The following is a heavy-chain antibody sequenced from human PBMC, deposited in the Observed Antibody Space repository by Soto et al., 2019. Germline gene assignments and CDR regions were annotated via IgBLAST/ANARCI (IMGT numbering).Heavy chain of an antibody. D-gene: IGHD3-10*01. V-gene: IGHV4-34*01. CDR1: GGSFSGYY. CDR2: INHSGST. Sequence: PSETLSLTCAVSGGSFSGYYWSWIRQPPGKGLEWIGEINHSGSTNYNPSLKSRVTISVDTSKNQFSLKLSSVTAADTAVYYCARGLGPLGRWGQGTLVTVSS. CDR3: ARGLGPLGR. J-gene: IGHJ4*02.